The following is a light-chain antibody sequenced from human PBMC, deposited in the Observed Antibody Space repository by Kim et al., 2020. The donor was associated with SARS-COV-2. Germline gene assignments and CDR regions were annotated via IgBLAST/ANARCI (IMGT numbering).Light chain of an antibody. V-gene: IGKV1-27*01. J-gene: IGKJ3*01. CDR1: QAFNNY. CDR3: QKYNNIPFT. CDR2: AVS. Sequence: DIQMTQSPSSLSASVGERVIITCRATQAFNNYLAWYQQRPGRVPRLLMYAVSTLESGVPSRFSGSGSVTEFTLTITSLQPEDVATYYCQKYNNIPFTFGPGTKVDIK.